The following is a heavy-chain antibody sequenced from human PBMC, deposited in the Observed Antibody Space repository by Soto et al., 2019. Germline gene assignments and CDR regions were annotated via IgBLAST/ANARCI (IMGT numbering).Heavy chain of an antibody. CDR3: ARRLEEFGNYWFDP. CDR2: IYYSGST. CDR1: GGSISSSSYY. V-gene: IGHV4-39*01. J-gene: IGHJ5*02. D-gene: IGHD3-10*01. Sequence: SETLSLTCTVSGGSISSSSYYWAWIRQPPGKGPEWIGSIYYSGSTYYNPSLKSRITISVDTSKNQFSLKLNSVTAADTAVYYCARRLEEFGNYWFDPWGQGTLVTVSS.